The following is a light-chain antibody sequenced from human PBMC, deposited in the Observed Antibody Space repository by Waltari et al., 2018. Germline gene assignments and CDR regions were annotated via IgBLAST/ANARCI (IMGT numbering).Light chain of an antibody. J-gene: IGLJ2*01. CDR2: GNN. CDR1: SSNIGAGYD. Sequence: QSVLTQPPSVSGAPGQRITISCTGTSSNIGAGYDVHWYLQLPGTAPKLLILGNNNRPSGVPDRFSASKSDTSASLAITGLQAEDEADYYCRSYDSSLSGVLFGGGTKLTVL. V-gene: IGLV1-40*01. CDR3: RSYDSSLSGVL.